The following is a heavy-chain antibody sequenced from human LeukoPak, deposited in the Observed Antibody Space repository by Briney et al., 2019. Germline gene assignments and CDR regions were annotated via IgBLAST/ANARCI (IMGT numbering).Heavy chain of an antibody. V-gene: IGHV4-4*07. D-gene: IGHD3-3*01. Sequence: PSETLSLTCTVSGGSISSYYWSWIRQPAGKGLEWIGRIYTSGSTNYSPSLKSRVTMSVDTSKNQFSLKLSSVTAADTAVYYCAREDFWSGYYYYYGMDVWGQGTTVTVSS. CDR2: IYTSGST. J-gene: IGHJ6*02. CDR3: AREDFWSGYYYYYGMDV. CDR1: GGSISSYY.